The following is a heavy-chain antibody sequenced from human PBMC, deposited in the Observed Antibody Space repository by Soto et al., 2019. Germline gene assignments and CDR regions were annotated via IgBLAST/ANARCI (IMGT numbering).Heavy chain of an antibody. CDR1: GYTFTSYY. CDR2: INPSGGST. V-gene: IGHV1-46*01. D-gene: IGHD5-18*01. J-gene: IGHJ4*02. Sequence: ASVKVSCKASGYTFTSYYMHWVRQAPGQGLEWMGIINPSGGSTSYAQKFRGRVTMTRDTSTSTVYMELSSLRSEDTAVYYCAREGIQLWPFDYWGQGTLVTVSS. CDR3: AREGIQLWPFDY.